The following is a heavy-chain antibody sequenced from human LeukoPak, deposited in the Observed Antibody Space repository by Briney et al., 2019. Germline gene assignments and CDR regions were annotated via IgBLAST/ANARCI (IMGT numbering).Heavy chain of an antibody. CDR3: ARPYYYDSRIDP. Sequence: PSETLSLTCTVSGGSISSGDYYWSWIRQPPGKGLEWIAYMYYSGSTYYNPSLKSRVTMPADTSKNQLSLKLSSVTAADTAVYYCARPYYYDSRIDPWGQGTMVTVSS. CDR1: GGSISSGDYY. D-gene: IGHD3-22*01. V-gene: IGHV4-30-4*01. CDR2: MYYSGST. J-gene: IGHJ3*01.